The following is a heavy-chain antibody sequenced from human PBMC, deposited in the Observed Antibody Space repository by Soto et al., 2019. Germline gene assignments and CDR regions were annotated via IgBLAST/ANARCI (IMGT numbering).Heavy chain of an antibody. Sequence: PGGSLRLSCAASGFTFRSYAMSWVRQAPGEGLEWVSGINTGGVDTYYADSVKGRFTISRDNSKNTLYLQMNSLRAEDTAVYYCAKDGPRPWSYVYSLDLWGQGTPVTVSS. CDR1: GFTFRSYA. CDR2: INTGGVDT. D-gene: IGHD1-26*01. J-gene: IGHJ5*02. CDR3: AKDGPRPWSYVYSLDL. V-gene: IGHV3-23*01.